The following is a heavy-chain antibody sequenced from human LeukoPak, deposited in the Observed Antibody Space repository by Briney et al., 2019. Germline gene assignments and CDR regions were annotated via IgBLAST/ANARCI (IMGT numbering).Heavy chain of an antibody. J-gene: IGHJ3*02. D-gene: IGHD5-12*01. CDR2: ISSSGSTI. V-gene: IGHV3-48*03. CDR1: GFTFSSYE. Sequence: SGGSLRLSCAASGFTFSSYEMNWVRQAPGKGLEWVSYISSSGSTIYYADSVKGRFTISRDNAKNSLYLQMNSLRAEDTAVYYCARQYSGYGHDAFDIWGQGTMVTVSS. CDR3: ARQYSGYGHDAFDI.